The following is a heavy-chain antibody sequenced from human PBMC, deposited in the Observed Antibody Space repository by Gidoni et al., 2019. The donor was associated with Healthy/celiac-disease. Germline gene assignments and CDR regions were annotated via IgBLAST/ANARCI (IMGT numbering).Heavy chain of an antibody. J-gene: IGHJ4*02. D-gene: IGHD3-10*01. CDR2: IWYDGSNK. V-gene: IGHV3-33*01. Sequence: YGMHWVRQAPGKGLEWVAVIWYDGSNKYYADSVKGRFTISRDNSKNTLYLQMNSLRAEDTAVYYCARNYPFTPELDYWGQGTLVTVSS. CDR1: YG. CDR3: ARNYPFTPELDY.